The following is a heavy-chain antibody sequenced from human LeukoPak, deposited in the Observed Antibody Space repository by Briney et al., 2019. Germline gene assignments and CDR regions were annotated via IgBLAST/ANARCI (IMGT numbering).Heavy chain of an antibody. J-gene: IGHJ4*02. CDR1: RFTFSSYS. CDR3: VRDGGSGELLYY. Sequence: GGSLTLSCAASRFTFSSYSMNWVRQAPGKGLERVSYISSSGSITTYADSLKGRFTVSRDNAKNSLYLQMNSLRAEDTAEYYCVRDGGSGELLYYWGQGTLVTVSS. D-gene: IGHD3-10*01. V-gene: IGHV3-48*04. CDR2: ISSSGSIT.